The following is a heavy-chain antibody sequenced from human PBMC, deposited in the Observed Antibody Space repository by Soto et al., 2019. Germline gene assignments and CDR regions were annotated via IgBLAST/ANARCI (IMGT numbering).Heavy chain of an antibody. CDR1: GFTFSSYW. CDR2: IKQDGSEK. CDR3: ARDRRQVVAATYFDY. V-gene: IGHV3-7*01. Sequence: EVQLVESGGGLVQPGGSLRLSCAASGFTFSSYWMSWVRQAPGKGLEWVANIKQDGSEKYYVDSVKGRFTISRDNAKNSLYLQMNSLRAEDTAVYYCARDRRQVVAATYFDYWGQGTLVTVSS. D-gene: IGHD2-15*01. J-gene: IGHJ4*02.